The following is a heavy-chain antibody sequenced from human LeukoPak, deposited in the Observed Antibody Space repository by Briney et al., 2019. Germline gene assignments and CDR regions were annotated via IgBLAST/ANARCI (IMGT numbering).Heavy chain of an antibody. D-gene: IGHD3-10*01. CDR2: ISYDGSNK. Sequence: GGSLRISCAASAFTFSSYGMHWVRQALGRGLEWVAVISYDGSNKYYADSVKGRFTISRDNSKNTLYLQMNSLRAEDTAVYYCAKGVWFGDYWGQGTLVTVSS. CDR3: AKGVWFGDY. J-gene: IGHJ4*02. V-gene: IGHV3-30*18. CDR1: AFTFSSYG.